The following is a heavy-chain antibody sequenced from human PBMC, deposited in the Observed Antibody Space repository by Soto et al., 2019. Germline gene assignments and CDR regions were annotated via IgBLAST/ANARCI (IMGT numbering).Heavy chain of an antibody. CDR1: GFTFSSYD. CDR3: ARVGRLRFFDY. D-gene: IGHD5-12*01. J-gene: IGHJ4*02. Sequence: EVQLVESGGGLVQPGGSLRLSCAASGFTFSSYDMHWVRQATGKGLEWVSSIGTAGDTYYPGSVKGRFTTSRENAKNSLYLQMNSLRAADTAVYYCARVGRLRFFDYWGQGTLVTVSS. V-gene: IGHV3-13*04. CDR2: IGTAGDT.